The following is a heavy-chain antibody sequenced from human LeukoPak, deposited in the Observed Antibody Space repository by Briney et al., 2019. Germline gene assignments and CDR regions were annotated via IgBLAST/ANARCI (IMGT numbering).Heavy chain of an antibody. CDR2: IYSGGST. J-gene: IGHJ4*02. CDR1: GFTVSSNY. D-gene: IGHD2-15*01. Sequence: GGSLRLSCAASGFTVSSNYMSWVRQAPGKGLEWVSVIYSGGSTYYADSVKGRFTISRDNSKNRLYLQMNSLRPDDTAVYYCAQEPPRGGSAFDSWGQGTLVTVSS. CDR3: AQEPPRGGSAFDS. V-gene: IGHV3-66*02.